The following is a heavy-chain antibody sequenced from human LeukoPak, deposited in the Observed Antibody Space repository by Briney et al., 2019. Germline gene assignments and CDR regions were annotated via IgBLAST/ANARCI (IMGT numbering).Heavy chain of an antibody. CDR3: ARDQPPNDSSGYYYYY. CDR1: GYSFTSYW. Sequence: KISCKGSGYSFTSYWIGWVRQAPGQGLEWMGRIIPILGIANYAQKFQGRVTITADKSTSTAYMELSSLRSEDTAVYYCARDQPPNDSSGYYYYYWGQGTLVTVSS. CDR2: IIPILGIA. J-gene: IGHJ4*02. D-gene: IGHD3-22*01. V-gene: IGHV1-69*04.